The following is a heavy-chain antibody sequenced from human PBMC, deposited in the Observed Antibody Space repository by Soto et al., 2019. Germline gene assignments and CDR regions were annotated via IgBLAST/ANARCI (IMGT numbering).Heavy chain of an antibody. CDR1: GFTFSSYG. D-gene: IGHD6-13*01. CDR3: AKDPTMYSSSSYSAYYYYGMDV. J-gene: IGHJ6*02. Sequence: PGGSLRLSCAASGFTFSSYGMHWVRQAPGKGLEWVAVISYDGSNKYYADSVKGRFTISRDNSKNTLYLQMNSLRAEDTAVYYCAKDPTMYSSSSYSAYYYYGMDVWGQGTTVTVSS. CDR2: ISYDGSNK. V-gene: IGHV3-30*18.